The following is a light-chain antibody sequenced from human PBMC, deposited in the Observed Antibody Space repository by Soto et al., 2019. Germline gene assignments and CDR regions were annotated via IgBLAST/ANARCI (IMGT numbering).Light chain of an antibody. CDR2: DVY. CDR1: QSIIDN. J-gene: IGKJ4*01. Sequence: EIVMTQSPATPSVSPGEGVTLSCRASQSIIDNLAWYQQKPGQTPRLLIYDVYSRASGIPARFSGSSSGTDYTLTISSLQSEDYAVYYCQQYFDWPLTFGGGTNVEI. V-gene: IGKV3-15*01. CDR3: QQYFDWPLT.